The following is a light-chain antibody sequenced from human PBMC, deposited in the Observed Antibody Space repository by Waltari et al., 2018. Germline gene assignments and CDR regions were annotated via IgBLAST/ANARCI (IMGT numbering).Light chain of an antibody. Sequence: YDLTQPPSVSVSPGQTAAITCPGDGLPTQYPFWYQQKSGQAPVLVMYDDNKRPSGIPGRFSGSSAGTVATLTITGAQVDDEADYYCYSKDTDGGSQGKIGGGTKLTVL. J-gene: IGLJ2*01. V-gene: IGLV3-10*01. CDR2: DDN. CDR3: YSKDTDGGSQGK. CDR1: GLPTQY.